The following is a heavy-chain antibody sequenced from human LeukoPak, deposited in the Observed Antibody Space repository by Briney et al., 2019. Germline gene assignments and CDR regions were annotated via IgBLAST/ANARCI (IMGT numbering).Heavy chain of an antibody. D-gene: IGHD4-17*01. J-gene: IGHJ4*02. Sequence: SETLSLTCTVSGGSISNYYWSWIRQPPGKGLEWIGEINHSGSTNYNPSLKSRVTISVDTSKNQFSLKLSSVTAADTAVYYCASRGRGLRYPSLTYFDYWGQGTLVTVSS. CDR2: INHSGST. CDR3: ASRGRGLRYPSLTYFDY. V-gene: IGHV4-34*01. CDR1: GGSISNYY.